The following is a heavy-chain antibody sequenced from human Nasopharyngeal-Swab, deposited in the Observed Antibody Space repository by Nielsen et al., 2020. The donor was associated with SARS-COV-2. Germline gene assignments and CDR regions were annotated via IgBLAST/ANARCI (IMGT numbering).Heavy chain of an antibody. J-gene: IGHJ6*03. CDR2: IKSKTDGGTT. CDR3: AKDEGGYDSSGYYYYYYYYMDV. D-gene: IGHD3-22*01. Sequence: VRQAPGKGLEWVGRIKSKTDGGTTDYAAPVKGRFTISRDDSKNTLYLQMNSLRAEDTAVYYCAKDEGGYDSSGYYYYYYYYMDVWGKGTTVTVSS. V-gene: IGHV3-15*01.